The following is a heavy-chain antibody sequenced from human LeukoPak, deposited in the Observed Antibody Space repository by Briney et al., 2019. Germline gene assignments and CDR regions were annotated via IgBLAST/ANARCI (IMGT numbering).Heavy chain of an antibody. CDR3: ARATTVTYPFDY. CDR2: ISQSGNT. Sequence: SETLSLTCAVHGGSFSGDYWSWIRQSPGKGLEWIGEISQSGNTNYNPSLKSRVTISVDTSKNQFSLKLSSVTAADTAVYYCARATTVTYPFDYWGQGTLVTVSS. V-gene: IGHV4-34*01. J-gene: IGHJ4*02. CDR1: GGSFSGDY. D-gene: IGHD4-17*01.